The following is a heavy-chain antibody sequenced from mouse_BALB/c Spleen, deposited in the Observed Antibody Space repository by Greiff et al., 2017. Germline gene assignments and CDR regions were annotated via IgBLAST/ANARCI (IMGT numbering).Heavy chain of an antibody. Sequence: EVKVEESGGGLVQPGGSRKLSCAASGFTFSSFGMHWVRQAPEKGLEWVAYISSGSSTIYYADTVKGRFTISRDNPKNTLFLQMTSLRSEDTAMYYCARDYGYFDVWGAGTTVTVSS. V-gene: IGHV5-17*02. D-gene: IGHD1-1*02. CDR2: ISSGSSTI. CDR1: GFTFSSFG. J-gene: IGHJ1*01. CDR3: ARDYGYFDV.